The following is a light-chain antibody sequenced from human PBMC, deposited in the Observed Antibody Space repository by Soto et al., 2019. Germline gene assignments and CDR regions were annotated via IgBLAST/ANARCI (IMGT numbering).Light chain of an antibody. V-gene: IGKV1-9*01. CDR2: AAY. CDR3: QTLNSFPIT. J-gene: IGKJ5*01. Sequence: IHWTQAPSFLSASAGYRVTITGRASQVISSYLAWYQQKQGRAPKLLIYAAYTLQSGVNSRFSGSGSGTEFTLTITSLQPEDFATYYCQTLNSFPITFGKGKRVAIK. CDR1: QVISSY.